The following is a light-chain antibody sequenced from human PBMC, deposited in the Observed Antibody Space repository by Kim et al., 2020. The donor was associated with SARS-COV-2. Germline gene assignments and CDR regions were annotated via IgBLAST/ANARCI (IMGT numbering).Light chain of an antibody. J-gene: IGKJ4*01. CDR2: AAT. V-gene: IGKV3-20*01. Sequence: SPGERAPLSCRASQSVSNSYLAWYQQKPGQAPRLLIFAATSRATGIPDRFSGSGSGTDFTLTISGLEPEDFAVYYCQQYSRPPLTFGGGTKVDIK. CDR1: QSVSNSY. CDR3: QQYSRPPLT.